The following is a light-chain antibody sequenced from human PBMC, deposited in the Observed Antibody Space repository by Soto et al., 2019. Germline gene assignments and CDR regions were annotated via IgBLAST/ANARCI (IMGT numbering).Light chain of an antibody. J-gene: IGLJ7*01. CDR2: STN. Sequence: QTVVTQEPSFSVSPGRTVTLTCGLSSGSVSTSYYPSWYQQTPGQAPRTLIYSTNTRSSGVPDRSSGSILGNKAALTITGAQADDESDYYCVLYMGSGIWVFGGGTQLTVL. CDR3: VLYMGSGIWV. CDR1: SGSVSTSYY. V-gene: IGLV8-61*01.